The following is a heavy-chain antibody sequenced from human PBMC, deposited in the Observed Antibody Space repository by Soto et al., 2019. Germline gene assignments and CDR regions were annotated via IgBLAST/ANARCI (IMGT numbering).Heavy chain of an antibody. V-gene: IGHV1-3*01. D-gene: IGHD6-19*01. CDR1: GYTFTSYA. J-gene: IGHJ5*02. CDR2: INAGNGNT. Sequence: ASVKVSCKASGYTFTSYAMHWVRQAPGQRLEWMGWINAGNGNTKYSQKFQGRVTITRDTSASTAYMELSSLRSEDTAVYYCARDQQSSGWYDWFDPWGQGTLVTVSS. CDR3: ARDQQSSGWYDWFDP.